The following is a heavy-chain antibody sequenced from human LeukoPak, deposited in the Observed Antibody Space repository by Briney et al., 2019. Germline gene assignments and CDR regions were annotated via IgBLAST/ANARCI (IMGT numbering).Heavy chain of an antibody. D-gene: IGHD6-6*01. J-gene: IGHJ4*02. CDR3: ARHTYARPFDS. Sequence: SETLSLTCAVSGGSISSGAYSWSWIRQPPGKGLEWIGYIYHSGSTYYNPSLKSRVTISVDRSKNQFSLKLSSVTAADTAIYYCARHTYARPFDSWGQGTLVTVSS. CDR1: GGSISSGAYS. CDR2: IYHSGST. V-gene: IGHV4-30-2*01.